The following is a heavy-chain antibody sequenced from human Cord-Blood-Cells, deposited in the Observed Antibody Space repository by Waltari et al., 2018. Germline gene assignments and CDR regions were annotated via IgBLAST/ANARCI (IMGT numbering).Heavy chain of an antibody. D-gene: IGHD1-26*01. CDR2: ISAYNGNT. CDR1: GYTFTSYR. J-gene: IGHJ3*02. CDR3: ARAGVGATSAFDI. Sequence: QVQLLQSGAEVKKHGASVNVTCKAPGYTFTSYRISWVRLAPGQGLEWMGWISAYNGNTNYAQKLQGRVTMTTDTSTSTAYMELRSLRSDDTAVYYCARAGVGATSAFDIWGQGTMVTVSS. V-gene: IGHV1-18*01.